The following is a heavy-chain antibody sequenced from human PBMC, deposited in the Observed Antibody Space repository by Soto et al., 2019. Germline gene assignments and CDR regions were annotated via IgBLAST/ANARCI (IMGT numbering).Heavy chain of an antibody. Sequence: GGSLRLSCAASGFTFSSYAMRWVRQAPGKGLEWVSAISGSGGSTYYADSVKGRFTISRDNSKNTLYLQMNSLKTEDTAVYYCTSSVAYSSSWLIWGQGTMVTVSS. CDR1: GFTFSSYA. CDR3: TSSVAYSSSWLI. V-gene: IGHV3-23*01. J-gene: IGHJ3*02. D-gene: IGHD6-13*01. CDR2: ISGSGGST.